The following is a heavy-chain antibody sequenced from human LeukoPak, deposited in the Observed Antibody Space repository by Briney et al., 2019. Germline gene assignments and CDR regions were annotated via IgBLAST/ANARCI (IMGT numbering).Heavy chain of an antibody. CDR3: ASQHCSSTTCYTDAFDI. V-gene: IGHV3-21*01. Sequence: GGSLRLSCTASGFTFSSYSMNWVRQAPGKGLEWVSSISSGSSYIYYADSVKGRFTISRDNAKNSLYLQMNSLRAEDTAVYYCASQHCSSTTCYTDAFDIWGQGTMVTVSS. D-gene: IGHD2-2*02. CDR1: GFTFSSYS. J-gene: IGHJ3*02. CDR2: ISSGSSYI.